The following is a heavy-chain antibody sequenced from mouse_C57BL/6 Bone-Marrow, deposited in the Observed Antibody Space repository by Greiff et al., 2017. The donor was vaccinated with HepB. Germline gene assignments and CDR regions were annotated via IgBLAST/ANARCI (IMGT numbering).Heavy chain of an antibody. CDR1: GYTFTDHT. D-gene: IGHD1-1*01. Sequence: QVQLQQSDAELVKPGASVKISCKVSGYTFTDHTIHWMKQRPEQGLEWIGYIYPRDGSTKYNEKFKGKATLTADKSSSTAYMQLNSLTSEDSAVYFCARWVYYYGSSLGYFDYWGQGTTLTVSS. CDR3: ARWVYYYGSSLGYFDY. V-gene: IGHV1-78*01. CDR2: IYPRDGST. J-gene: IGHJ2*01.